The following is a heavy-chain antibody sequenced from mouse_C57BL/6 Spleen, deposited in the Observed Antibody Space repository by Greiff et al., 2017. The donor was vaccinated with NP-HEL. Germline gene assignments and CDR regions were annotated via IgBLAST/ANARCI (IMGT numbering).Heavy chain of an antibody. CDR3: ARGYYGSEGDY. J-gene: IGHJ2*01. V-gene: IGHV5-4*01. CDR1: GFTFSSYA. CDR2: ISDGGSYT. Sequence: EVQVVESGGGLVKPGGSLKLSCAASGFTFSSYAMSWVRQTPEKRLEWVATISDGGSYTYYPDNVKGRFTISRDNAKNNLYLQMSHLKSEDTAMYYCARGYYGSEGDYWGQGTTLTVSS. D-gene: IGHD1-1*01.